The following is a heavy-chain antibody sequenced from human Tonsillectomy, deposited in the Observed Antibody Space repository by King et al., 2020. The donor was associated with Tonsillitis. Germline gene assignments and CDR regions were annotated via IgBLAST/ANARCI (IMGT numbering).Heavy chain of an antibody. Sequence: HVQLVESGGGVVQPGRSLRLSCAASGFTFSSYAMHWVRQAPGKGLEWVAVISYDGSNKYCADSVKGRFTISRDNSKNTLYLQMNSLRAEDTAVYYCARDPYCSGGSCNSWRSSDAFDIWGQGTMVTVSS. V-gene: IGHV3-30*04. J-gene: IGHJ3*02. D-gene: IGHD2-15*01. CDR2: ISYDGSNK. CDR1: GFTFSSYA. CDR3: ARDPYCSGGSCNSWRSSDAFDI.